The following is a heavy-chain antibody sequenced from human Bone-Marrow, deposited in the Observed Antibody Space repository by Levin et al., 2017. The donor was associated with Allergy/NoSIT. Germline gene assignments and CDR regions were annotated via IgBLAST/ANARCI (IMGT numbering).Heavy chain of an antibody. J-gene: IGHJ5*02. CDR2: IFSNDEK. CDR1: GFSLSNARMG. V-gene: IGHV2-26*01. Sequence: SGPTLVKPTETLTLTCTVSGFSLSNARMGVSWIRQPPGKALEWLAHIFSNDEKSYSTSLKSRLTISKDTSKSQVVLTMTNMDPVDTATYYCARIVIFGSTSSLNWFDPWGQGTLVTVSS. D-gene: IGHD2-2*01. CDR3: ARIVIFGSTSSLNWFDP.